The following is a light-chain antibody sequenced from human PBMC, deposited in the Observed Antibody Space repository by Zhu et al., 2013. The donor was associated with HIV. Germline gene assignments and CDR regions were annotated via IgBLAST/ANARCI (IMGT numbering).Light chain of an antibody. V-gene: IGLV3-1*01. CDR3: QVWDSSIDHVV. J-gene: IGLJ2*01. CDR2: EDR. Sequence: SYELTQPPFVSVSPGQTATITCSGDKLEYKNVCWYQQKAGQSPVLLMFEDRKRPSGIPERFSGSNSGNTATLTISRVEAGDEADYYCQVWDSSIDHVVFGGGTKLTVL. CDR1: KLEYKN.